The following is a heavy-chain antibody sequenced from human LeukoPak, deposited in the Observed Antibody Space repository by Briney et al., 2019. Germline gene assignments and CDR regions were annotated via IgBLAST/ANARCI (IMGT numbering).Heavy chain of an antibody. CDR1: GYTFTSHG. V-gene: IGHV1-18*03. CDR3: AREGDYYDTSGYYFCFDS. J-gene: IGHJ4*02. D-gene: IGHD3-22*01. Sequence: ASVKVSCKASGYTFTSHGISWVRQAPGQGLEWMGWNSAYNGNTNYAQKLQGRVTMTTDTSTSTAYMELRSLRSDDLSVYYCAREGDYYDTSGYYFCFDSWGQGTLVTVSS. CDR2: NSAYNGNT.